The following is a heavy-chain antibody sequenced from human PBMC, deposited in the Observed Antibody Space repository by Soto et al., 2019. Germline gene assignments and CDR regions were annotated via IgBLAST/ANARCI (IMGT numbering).Heavy chain of an antibody. CDR3: ARVYSSRTDRPGAYYYYGVDV. D-gene: IGHD1-26*01. CDR1: GFTFSSFA. J-gene: IGHJ6*02. V-gene: IGHV3-23*01. CDR2: IISGGGGST. Sequence: GGSLRLSCAASGFTFSSFAMSWVRQAPGKGLEWVSSIISGGGGSTFYADSVKGRFTISRDNSKNTLHLQMNSLRAEDTAVYYCARVYSSRTDRPGAYYYYGVDVWGQGTTVTVSS.